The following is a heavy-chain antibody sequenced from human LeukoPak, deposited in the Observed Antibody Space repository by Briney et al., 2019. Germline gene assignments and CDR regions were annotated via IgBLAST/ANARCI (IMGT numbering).Heavy chain of an antibody. CDR2: INPNSGGT. CDR3: ARDTYYYDSSGYYPY. CDR1: GYTFTGYY. Sequence: GASVKVSCKTSGYTFTGYYMHWVRQAPGQGLEWMGWINPNSGGTNYAQKFQGRVTMTRDTSISTAYMELSRLRSDDTAVYYCARDTYYYDSSGYYPYWGQGTLVTVSS. D-gene: IGHD3-22*01. J-gene: IGHJ4*02. V-gene: IGHV1-2*02.